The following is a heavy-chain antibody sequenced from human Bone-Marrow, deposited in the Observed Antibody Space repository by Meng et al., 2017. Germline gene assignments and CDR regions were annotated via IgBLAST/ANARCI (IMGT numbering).Heavy chain of an antibody. D-gene: IGHD6-13*01. Sequence: SGPTLVKPTQTLTLTCTFSGFSLSTSGVGVGWIRQPPGKALEWLALIYWDDDKRYSPSLKSRLTITKGTSKNQVVLTMTNMDPVDTATYYCAHRIPSGAAAGTFGYWGQGTLVTVSS. CDR3: AHRIPSGAAAGTFGY. CDR2: IYWDDDK. J-gene: IGHJ4*02. CDR1: GFSLSTSGVG. V-gene: IGHV2-5*02.